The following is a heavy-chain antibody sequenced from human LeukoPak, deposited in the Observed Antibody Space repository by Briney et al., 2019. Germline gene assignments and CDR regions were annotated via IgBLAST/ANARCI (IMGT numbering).Heavy chain of an antibody. CDR1: GYTFTSYG. J-gene: IGHJ4*02. CDR2: ISTYNGNT. CDR3: ARVNYNRSLDY. V-gene: IGHV1-18*01. D-gene: IGHD3-10*01. Sequence: AASVKVSCKASGYTFTSYGISWVRQAPGQGLEWMGWISTYNGNTNYAQRLQGRVTMTTDTSTSTAYMELRSLRSDDTAVYYCARVNYNRSLDYWGQGTLVTVSS.